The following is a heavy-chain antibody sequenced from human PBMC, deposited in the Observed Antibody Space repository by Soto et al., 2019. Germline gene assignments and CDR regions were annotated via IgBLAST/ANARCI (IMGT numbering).Heavy chain of an antibody. J-gene: IGHJ4*02. Sequence: QVQVVQSGAEVKKPGASVKVSCKTSGYTFTTYGIGWVRQAPGQGLEWMGWISGANGHTNYAQNVQGRVTVTTDTTTSTVYMELRSLRSDDTAVYYCAGEVARAGGEYDYWGQGTLVTVSS. D-gene: IGHD3-16*01. CDR1: GYTFTTYG. CDR2: ISGANGHT. CDR3: AGEVARAGGEYDY. V-gene: IGHV1-18*01.